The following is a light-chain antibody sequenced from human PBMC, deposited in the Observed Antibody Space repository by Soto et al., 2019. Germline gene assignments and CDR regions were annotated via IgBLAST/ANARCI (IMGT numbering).Light chain of an antibody. Sequence: AIQLTQSPSSLSASVGDRVTITCRASQGINSALAWYQQKLGKAPKLLFYDASSLQSGVPSRFSGSESGTEFTLTMSSLQPEDFATYYCQQFSSSLLFTFGPGTKVDIK. CDR3: QQFSSSLLFT. CDR1: QGINSA. CDR2: DAS. J-gene: IGKJ3*01. V-gene: IGKV1-13*02.